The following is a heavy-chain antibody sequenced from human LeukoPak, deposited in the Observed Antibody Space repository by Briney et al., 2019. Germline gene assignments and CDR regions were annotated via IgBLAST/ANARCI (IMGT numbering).Heavy chain of an antibody. CDR3: ARDSQDHADDLVYYYYYMDV. CDR1: GGSVISGSYY. D-gene: IGHD1-1*01. J-gene: IGHJ6*03. CDR2: IYTTGNT. V-gene: IGHV4-61*09. Sequence: PSETLSLTCTVSGGSVISGSYYWSWIRQPAGKGLEWIGHIYTTGNTNYNPSLKSRVTISIDTSKNQFSLKLSSVTAADSARYFCARDSQDHADDLVYYYYYMDVWGKGTTVTVSS.